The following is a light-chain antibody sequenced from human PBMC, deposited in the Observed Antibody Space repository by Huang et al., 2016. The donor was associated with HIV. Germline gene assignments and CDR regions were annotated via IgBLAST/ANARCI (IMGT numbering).Light chain of an antibody. J-gene: IGKJ1*01. Sequence: EIVMTQFPATLSVSPGERAIVFCRASQSISTNLAWYQQKPGQAPRLLIFGASTRAPGIPDRFSGGGSETEFSLTINSLQSEDLAVYYCQQHNDWPPWTFGQGTKVEI. CDR1: QSISTN. V-gene: IGKV3-15*01. CDR3: QQHNDWPPWT. CDR2: GAS.